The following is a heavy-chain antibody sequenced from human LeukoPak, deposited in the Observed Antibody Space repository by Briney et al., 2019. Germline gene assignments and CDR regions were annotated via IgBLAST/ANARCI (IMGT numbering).Heavy chain of an antibody. V-gene: IGHV3-48*01. CDR1: GFTFSSYS. CDR3: AKVRPGSGSYYQFDY. Sequence: GGSLRLSCAASGFTFSSYSMNWVRQAPGKGLEWVSYISSSSSTIYYADSVKGRFTISRDNAKNSLYLQMNSLRAEDTAVYYCAKVRPGSGSYYQFDYWGQGTLVTVSS. D-gene: IGHD3-10*01. J-gene: IGHJ4*02. CDR2: ISSSSSTI.